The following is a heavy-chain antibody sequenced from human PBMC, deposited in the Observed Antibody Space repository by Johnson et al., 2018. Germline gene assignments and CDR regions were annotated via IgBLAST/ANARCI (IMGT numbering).Heavy chain of an antibody. D-gene: IGHD4-23*01. Sequence: QVQLVQSGGGVVQPGRSLRLSCAASGFTFSSYALHWVRQAPGKGLEWVAFISYDGNNKHYADSVKGRFTTSRDNSKNTLYLQMNSLRPEDTAVYYCAGDLRTTVVNRYYYYYMDVWGKGTTVTVSS. CDR2: ISYDGNNK. V-gene: IGHV3-30-3*01. J-gene: IGHJ6*03. CDR3: AGDLRTTVVNRYYYYYMDV. CDR1: GFTFSSYA.